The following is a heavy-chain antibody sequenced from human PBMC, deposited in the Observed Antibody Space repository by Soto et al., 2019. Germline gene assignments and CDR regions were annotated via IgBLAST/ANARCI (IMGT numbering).Heavy chain of an antibody. Sequence: PGGSLRLSCAASGFTFSSYWMHWVRQAPGKGMVWVSLINSDGSSTSYADSVKGRFTISRDNAKNTLHLQMNSLRAEDTAVYYCARDPSPSWYSSSWHQRAWFDPWGQGTLVTVSS. V-gene: IGHV3-74*01. CDR3: ARDPSPSWYSSSWHQRAWFDP. CDR2: INSDGSST. CDR1: GFTFSSYW. D-gene: IGHD6-13*01. J-gene: IGHJ5*02.